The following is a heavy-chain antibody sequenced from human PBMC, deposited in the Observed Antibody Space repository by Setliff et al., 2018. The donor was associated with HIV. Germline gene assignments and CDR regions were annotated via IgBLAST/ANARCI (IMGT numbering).Heavy chain of an antibody. CDR2: INPYNGIA. J-gene: IGHJ4*02. D-gene: IGHD1-26*01. CDR1: GYTLTSFG. V-gene: IGHV1-18*01. CDR3: ARDLFRRVGPFQPPGY. Sequence: GASVKVSCKASGYTLTSFGITWVRQAPGQRPEWLGWINPYNGIANYAQNSQGRVSMTTDTSTRTAYMELRSLRFDDTAIYYCARDLFRRVGPFQPPGYWGQGTLVTVSS.